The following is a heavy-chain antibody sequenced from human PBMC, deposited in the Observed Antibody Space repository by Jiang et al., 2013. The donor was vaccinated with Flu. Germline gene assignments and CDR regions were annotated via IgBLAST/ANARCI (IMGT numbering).Heavy chain of an antibody. CDR2: IYYSGST. V-gene: IGHV4-61*08. CDR3: VRDGYYYDNGGIK. D-gene: IGHD3-22*01. Sequence: GPGLVKPSETLSLTCTVSGGSVSSGDYYWTWIRQPPGKGLEWVGYIYYSGSTNYNPSLKSRVTISVDTSKNQFSLKLSSVTAADTAVYYCVRDGYYYDNGGIKWGQGTLVTVSS. J-gene: IGHJ4*02. CDR1: GGSVSSGDYY.